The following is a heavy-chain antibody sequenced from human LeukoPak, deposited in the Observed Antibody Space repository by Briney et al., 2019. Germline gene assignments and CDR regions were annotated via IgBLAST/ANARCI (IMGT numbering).Heavy chain of an antibody. J-gene: IGHJ4*02. CDR1: GFTFSNYA. Sequence: GGSLRLSCSASGFTFSNYAITWVRQAPGKGLEWVSLISGSGSPTYYADSVKGRFTISRDNSKNMLYLQTNSLRAEDTAVYYCAKDLEGSGPFWGQGTLVTVSS. CDR3: AKDLEGSGPF. CDR2: ISGSGSPT. D-gene: IGHD3-10*01. V-gene: IGHV3-23*01.